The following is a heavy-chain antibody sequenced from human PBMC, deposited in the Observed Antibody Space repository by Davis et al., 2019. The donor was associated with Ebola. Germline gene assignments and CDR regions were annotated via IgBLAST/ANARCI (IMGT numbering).Heavy chain of an antibody. Sequence: SVKVSCKASGGTFSSYAISWVRQAPGQGLEWMGGIIPILGIANYAQKFQGRVTITADKSTSTAYMELSSLRSEDTAVYYCARAASGSYRLQTFDYWGQGTLVTVSS. CDR2: IIPILGIA. CDR1: GGTFSSYA. V-gene: IGHV1-69*10. CDR3: ARAASGSYRLQTFDY. D-gene: IGHD1-26*01. J-gene: IGHJ4*02.